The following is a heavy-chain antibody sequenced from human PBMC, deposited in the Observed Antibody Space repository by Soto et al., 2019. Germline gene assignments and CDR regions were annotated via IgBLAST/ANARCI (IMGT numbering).Heavy chain of an antibody. CDR3: AKESGDYYDSSGNDY. V-gene: IGHV3-53*01. D-gene: IGHD3-22*01. Sequence: GGSLRLSCAASGFTVSSNYMSWVRQAPGKGLEWVSVIYSGGSTYYADSVKGRFTISRDNSKNTLYLQMNSLRAEDTAVYYCAKESGDYYDSSGNDYWGQGTLVTAPQ. CDR2: IYSGGST. CDR1: GFTVSSNY. J-gene: IGHJ4*02.